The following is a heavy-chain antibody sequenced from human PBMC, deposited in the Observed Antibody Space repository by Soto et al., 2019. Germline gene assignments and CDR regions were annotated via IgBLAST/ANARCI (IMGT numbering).Heavy chain of an antibody. D-gene: IGHD2-2*02. J-gene: IGHJ6*02. CDR1: GYTFSGYY. CDR2: INPNSGGT. Sequence: QEQLVQSGAEVKKPGASVKVSCKASGYTFSGYYIHWLRQAPGQGLEWMVWINPNSGGTNYAQKFQGRVTVTRNTPTSTAYMELSRLTSDDTAVYYCARSLTEGYCTITGCYTRPLYGMDVWGQGTTVTVSS. CDR3: ARSLTEGYCTITGCYTRPLYGMDV. V-gene: IGHV1-2*02.